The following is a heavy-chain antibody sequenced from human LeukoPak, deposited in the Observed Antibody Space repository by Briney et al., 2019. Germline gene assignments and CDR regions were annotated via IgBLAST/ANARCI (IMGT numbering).Heavy chain of an antibody. D-gene: IGHD1-26*01. V-gene: IGHV3-23*01. Sequence: GGSLRLSCAASGFTLSKYAMTWVRQAPGKGLEWVSGIDGSGGRPPSADSVKGRFTISRDISKNTLYLQMDSLRAEDTAAYYCAREEGPLDYWGQGTLVTVSS. CDR3: AREEGPLDY. J-gene: IGHJ4*02. CDR1: GFTLSKYA. CDR2: IDGSGGRP.